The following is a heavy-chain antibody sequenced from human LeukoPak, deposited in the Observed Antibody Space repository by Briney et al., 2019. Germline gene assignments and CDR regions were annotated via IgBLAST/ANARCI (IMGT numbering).Heavy chain of an antibody. CDR3: AKNPNALPTYFDS. J-gene: IGHJ4*02. D-gene: IGHD2-2*01. Sequence: GGSLTLSCTVPGFTFRTNGSDGVRNAPGKGLELVSAISSIGGTTYYADSVKGRFSISRETSKNKQYLRMNSLRAEDTAIYYCAKNPNALPTYFDSWGQGTLVTVSA. V-gene: IGHV3-23*01. CDR1: GFTFRTNG. CDR2: ISSIGGTT.